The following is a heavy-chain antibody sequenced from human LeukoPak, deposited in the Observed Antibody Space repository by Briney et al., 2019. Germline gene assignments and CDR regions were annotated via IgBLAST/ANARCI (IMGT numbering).Heavy chain of an antibody. CDR2: ISYDGSNK. D-gene: IGHD2-2*03. V-gene: IGHV3-30*04. CDR1: GFTFGSYA. CDR3: AREIPVFLGIVVVPAAIARRGGMDV. Sequence: GGSRTLSCAAPGFTFGSYAMYWVGPAPGKGLEWVAVISYDGSNKYYADSVKGRFTISRDNSKNTLYLQMNSLRAEDTAVYYCAREIPVFLGIVVVPAAIARRGGMDVWGKGTTVTVSS. J-gene: IGHJ6*04.